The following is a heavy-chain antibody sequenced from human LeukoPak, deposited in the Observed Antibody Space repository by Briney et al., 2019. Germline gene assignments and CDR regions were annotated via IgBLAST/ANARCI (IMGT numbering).Heavy chain of an antibody. CDR2: IYHSGST. D-gene: IGHD5-12*01. CDR1: GGSISSGGYS. CDR3: ARARGLVGGYDPYYFDY. V-gene: IGHV4-30-2*01. Sequence: PSETLSLICAVSGGSISSGGYSWSWIRQPPGKGLEWIGYIYHSGSTYYNPSLKSRVTISVDRSKNQFSLKLSSVTAADTAVYYCARARGLVGGYDPYYFDYWGQGTLVTVSS. J-gene: IGHJ4*02.